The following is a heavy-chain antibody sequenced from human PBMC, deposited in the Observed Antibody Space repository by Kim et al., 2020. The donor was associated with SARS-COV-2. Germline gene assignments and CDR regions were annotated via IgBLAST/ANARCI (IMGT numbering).Heavy chain of an antibody. V-gene: IGHV3-48*02. CDR3: ARDEFRIYSGYDLKDY. D-gene: IGHD5-12*01. J-gene: IGHJ4*02. Sequence: SVKGRFTISRDNAKNSLYLQMNSLRDEDTAVYYCARDEFRIYSGYDLKDYWGQGTLVTVSS.